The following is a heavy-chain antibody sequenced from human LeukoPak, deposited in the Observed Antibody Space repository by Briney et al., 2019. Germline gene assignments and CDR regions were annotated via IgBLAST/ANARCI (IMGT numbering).Heavy chain of an antibody. CDR3: ARDSAGNDY. D-gene: IGHD6-13*01. J-gene: IGHJ4*02. CDR1: GFTFSTYW. Sequence: PGGSLRLSCAASGFTFSTYWMSWVRQAPGEGLEWVANMKQDGCEKYYVDSVKGRFTISRDNAKNSLYLQMNSLRAEDTAMYYCARDSAGNDYWGQGTLVTVSS. CDR2: MKQDGCEK. V-gene: IGHV3-7*01.